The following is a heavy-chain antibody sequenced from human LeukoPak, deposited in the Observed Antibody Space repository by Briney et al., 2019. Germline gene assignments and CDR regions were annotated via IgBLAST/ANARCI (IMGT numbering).Heavy chain of an antibody. J-gene: IGHJ6*02. CDR1: GGSISSGGYS. CDR2: IYHSGST. Sequence: SETLSLTCAVSGGSISSGGYSWSWIRQPPGKGLEWIGYIYHSGSTYDNPSLKSRVTISVDRSKNQFSLKLSSVTAADTAVYYCARDGSIRGYYYGMDVWGQGTTVTVSS. CDR3: ARDGSIRGYYYGMDV. D-gene: IGHD1-26*01. V-gene: IGHV4-30-2*01.